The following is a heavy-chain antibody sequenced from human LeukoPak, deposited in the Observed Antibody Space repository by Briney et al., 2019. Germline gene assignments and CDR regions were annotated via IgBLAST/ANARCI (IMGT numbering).Heavy chain of an antibody. V-gene: IGHV1-2*02. J-gene: IGHJ4*02. CDR2: INPKSGGA. CDR3: AREYILTAYYGDY. D-gene: IGHD3-9*01. Sequence: GASVKVSCKASGYIFSNYAIHWVRQAPGQGLEWMGWINPKSGGANYAQKFQGRVTMTWDTSISTAYMELSRLRSDDTAVYYCAREYILTAYYGDYWGQGTLVTVSS. CDR1: GYIFSNYA.